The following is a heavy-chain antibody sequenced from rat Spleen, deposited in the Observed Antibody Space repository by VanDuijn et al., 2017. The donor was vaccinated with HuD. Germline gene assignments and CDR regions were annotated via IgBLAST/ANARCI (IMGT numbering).Heavy chain of an antibody. CDR3: TGGGYIPLFAY. V-gene: IGHV2S12*01. D-gene: IGHD2-2*01. J-gene: IGHJ3*01. Sequence: QVQLKESGPGLVQPSQTLSLTCTVSGFSLTSYHVSWVRHPPGKGLEWIAAISSGGSTYYNSALKSRLSISRDTSKSQVFLKMNSLQTEDTAIYFCTGGGYIPLFAYWGQGTLVTVSS. CDR2: ISSGGST. CDR1: GFSLTSYH.